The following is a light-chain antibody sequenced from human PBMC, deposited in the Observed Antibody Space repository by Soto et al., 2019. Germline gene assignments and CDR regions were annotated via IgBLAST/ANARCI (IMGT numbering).Light chain of an antibody. CDR2: SAS. CDR1: QASHVF. V-gene: IGKV1-9*01. CDR3: QQFNNSPLS. J-gene: IGKJ3*01. Sequence: DIQMTQSPSSLSASVGDRVSITCRASQASHVFLAWYQHKPGKAPRLLIESASALDSGVPSRFSGTRSGTDFTLTISSLQPEDVATYYCQQFNNSPLSFGHGTKVDIK.